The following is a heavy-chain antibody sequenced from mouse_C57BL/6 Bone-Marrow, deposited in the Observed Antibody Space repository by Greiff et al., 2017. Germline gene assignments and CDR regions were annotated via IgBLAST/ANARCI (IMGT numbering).Heavy chain of an antibody. D-gene: IGHD2-5*01. Sequence: LQESGAELARPGASVKLSCKASGYTFTSYGISWVKQRTGQGLEWIGEIYPRSGNTYYNEKFKGKATLTADKSSSTAYMELRSLTSEDSAVYFCARFAYYSNYLYYAMDYWGQGTSVTVSS. CDR3: ARFAYYSNYLYYAMDY. CDR1: GYTFTSYG. J-gene: IGHJ4*01. CDR2: IYPRSGNT. V-gene: IGHV1-81*01.